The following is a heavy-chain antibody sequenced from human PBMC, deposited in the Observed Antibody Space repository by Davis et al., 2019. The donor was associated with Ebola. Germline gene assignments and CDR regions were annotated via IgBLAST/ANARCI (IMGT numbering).Heavy chain of an antibody. V-gene: IGHV4-59*01. Sequence: SETLSLTCTVSGGSISSYYWSWIRQPPGKGLEWIGYIYYSGSTNYNPSLKSRVTISVDTSKNQFSLKLSSVTAADTAVYYCARLAAYSSSSFDSWGQGTLVTVSS. CDR3: ARLAAYSSSSFDS. J-gene: IGHJ4*02. CDR1: GGSISSYY. CDR2: IYYSGST. D-gene: IGHD6-6*01.